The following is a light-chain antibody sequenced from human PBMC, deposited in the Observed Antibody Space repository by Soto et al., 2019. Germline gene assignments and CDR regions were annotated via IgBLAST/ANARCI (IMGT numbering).Light chain of an antibody. CDR3: QQYDTYPWT. Sequence: DIQMTRSRSTLSASVGDTVTVTCRASQSVSGWLAWYQQKTGEAPKILIYDDSTLESGVPSRFSGSGSGTELNLTISSLQPDDFATYYCQQYDTYPWTCGQGTKVDIK. CDR1: QSVSGW. J-gene: IGKJ1*01. V-gene: IGKV1-5*01. CDR2: DDS.